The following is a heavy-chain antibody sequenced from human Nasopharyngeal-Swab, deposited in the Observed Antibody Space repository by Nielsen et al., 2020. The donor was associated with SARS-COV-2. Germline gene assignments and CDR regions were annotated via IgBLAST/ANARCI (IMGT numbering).Heavy chain of an antibody. D-gene: IGHD6-19*01. CDR2: INHSGST. CDR3: ARWSVAQTPQPYGMDV. V-gene: IGHV4-4*02. CDR1: GGSISSSNW. Sequence: SETLSLTCAVSGGSISSSNWWSWVRQPPGKGLEWIGEINHSGSTNYNPSLKSRVTISVDTSKNQFSLKLSSVTAADTAVYYCARWSVAQTPQPYGMDVWGQGTTVTVSS. J-gene: IGHJ6*02.